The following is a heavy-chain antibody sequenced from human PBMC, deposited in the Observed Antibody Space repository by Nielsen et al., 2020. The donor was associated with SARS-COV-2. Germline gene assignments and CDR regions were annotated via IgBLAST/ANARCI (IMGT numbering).Heavy chain of an antibody. J-gene: IGHJ4*02. Sequence: GESLKISCAASGFTFSTYGMHWVRQAPGEGLEWVAVISNDGSHKYYADSVKGRFTISRDNSKNTLYLQMNSLRAEDTAVYYCARDNRGYFDYWGQGTLVTVSS. CDR2: ISNDGSHK. CDR3: ARDNRGYFDY. D-gene: IGHD7-27*01. V-gene: IGHV3-30*03. CDR1: GFTFSTYG.